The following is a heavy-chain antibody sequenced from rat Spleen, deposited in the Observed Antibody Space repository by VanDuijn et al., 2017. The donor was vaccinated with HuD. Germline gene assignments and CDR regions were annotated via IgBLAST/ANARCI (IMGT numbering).Heavy chain of an antibody. CDR1: GFTFNNYD. CDR2: ISTGGDT. CDR3: AKEANYGGLMDA. Sequence: EVQLVESDGGLVQPGRSLKLSCAASGFTFNNYDMAWVRQAPTKGLEWVASISTGGDTYYPDSVKGRFTISRDNAENTVYLQMNSLRSEDTATYYCAKEANYGGLMDAWGQGASVTVSS. J-gene: IGHJ4*01. V-gene: IGHV5S13*01. D-gene: IGHD1-11*01.